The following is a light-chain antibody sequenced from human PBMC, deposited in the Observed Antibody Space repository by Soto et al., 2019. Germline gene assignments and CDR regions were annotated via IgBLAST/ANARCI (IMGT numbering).Light chain of an antibody. Sequence: EIVLTQSPGTLSLSPGERATLSCRASQSVSSTYLIWYQQKPGQAPRLLIYGASSRATGVPDRFSGSGSGTEFTLTISSLEPEDFAVYYCQQYGSSLTWKFGQGTKVDIK. CDR1: QSVSSTY. CDR2: GAS. CDR3: QQYGSSLTWK. V-gene: IGKV3-20*01. J-gene: IGKJ1*01.